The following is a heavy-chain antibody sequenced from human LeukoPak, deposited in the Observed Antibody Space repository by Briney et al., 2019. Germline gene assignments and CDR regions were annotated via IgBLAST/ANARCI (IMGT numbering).Heavy chain of an antibody. J-gene: IGHJ4*02. D-gene: IGHD3-16*01. CDR3: AKRENDYVWGSYGYFDY. CDR1: GFTFSSYA. V-gene: IGHV3-23*01. Sequence: PGGSLRLSCAASGFTFSSYAMSWVRQAPGKGLEWVSAISGSGGSTSYADSVKGRFTISRDNSKNTLYLQMNSLRAEDTAVYYCAKRENDYVWGSYGYFDYWGQGTLVTVSS. CDR2: ISGSGGST.